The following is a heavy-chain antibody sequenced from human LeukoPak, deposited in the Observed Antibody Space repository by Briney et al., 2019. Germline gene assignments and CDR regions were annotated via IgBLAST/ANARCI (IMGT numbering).Heavy chain of an antibody. D-gene: IGHD3-3*01. V-gene: IGHV3-23*01. Sequence: GGSLRLSCAASGFTFSSYAMSWVRQAPGKGLEWVSAISGSGGSTYYADSVKGRFTISRDNSKNTLYLQMNSLRAEDTAVYYCAKSVLRFLEWLSPPFDYWGQGTLVTVSS. CDR1: GFTFSSYA. CDR3: AKSVLRFLEWLSPPFDY. CDR2: ISGSGGST. J-gene: IGHJ4*02.